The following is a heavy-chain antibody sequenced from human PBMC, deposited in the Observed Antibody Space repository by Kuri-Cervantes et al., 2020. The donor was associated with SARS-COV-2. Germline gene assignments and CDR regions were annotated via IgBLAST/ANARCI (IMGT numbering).Heavy chain of an antibody. Sequence: GESLKISCAASGFSFSTYAMHWVRQAPGKGLEWVAGMSYDGGKIYYADSVKGRFAISRDNSKNTLYLQMNSLRAEDTAVYYCARGGSSGWSQLEYWGQGTLVTVSS. CDR3: ARGGSSGWSQLEY. J-gene: IGHJ4*02. CDR2: MSYDGGKI. CDR1: GFSFSTYA. D-gene: IGHD6-19*01. V-gene: IGHV3-30*09.